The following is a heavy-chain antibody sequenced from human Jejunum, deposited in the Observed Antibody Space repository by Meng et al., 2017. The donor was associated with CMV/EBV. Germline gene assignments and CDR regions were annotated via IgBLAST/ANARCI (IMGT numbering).Heavy chain of an antibody. J-gene: IGHJ4*02. CDR2: IYYSGHT. V-gene: IGHV4-39*01. CDR3: ARRSGGFWNY. Sequence: CTVSGGTISGSGSYWGWSRQPPGKGLEWIGSIYYSGHTYYNPSLKSRVTISVDTSKNQFSLKLSSVTAADTAVYYCARRSGGFWNYWGQGTLVTVSS. D-gene: IGHD3-3*01. CDR1: GGTISGSGSY.